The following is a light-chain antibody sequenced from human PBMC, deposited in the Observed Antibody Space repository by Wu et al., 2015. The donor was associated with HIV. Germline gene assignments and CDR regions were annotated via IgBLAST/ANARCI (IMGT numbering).Light chain of an antibody. CDR1: QSVSSSY. CDR2: GAS. V-gene: IGKV3-20*01. Sequence: EIVLTQSPGTLSLSPGERATLSCRASQSVSSSYLAWYQQKPGQAPRLLIYGASSRATGIPDFTLTISRLEPEDFAVYYCQQYGSSAWTFGQGTKVEIK. J-gene: IGKJ1*01. CDR3: QQYGSSAWT.